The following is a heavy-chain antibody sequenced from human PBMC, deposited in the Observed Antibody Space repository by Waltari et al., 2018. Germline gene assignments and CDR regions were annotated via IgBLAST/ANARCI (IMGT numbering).Heavy chain of an antibody. CDR2: INLSGST. CDR1: GGSFSGDY. V-gene: IGHV4-34*01. D-gene: IGHD1-7*01. J-gene: IGHJ6*02. CDR3: ASEGTTGTAYYFDAVYV. Sequence: QVHLQQWGAGLLKPSETLSLTCSVYGGSFSGDYGTWTRQPPGKGLEWIGEINLSGSTTYNPSLKSRVTISLDKSNNHFFLRLVSVTAADTAVYYCASEGTTGTAYYFDAVYVWGQGTAVTVSS.